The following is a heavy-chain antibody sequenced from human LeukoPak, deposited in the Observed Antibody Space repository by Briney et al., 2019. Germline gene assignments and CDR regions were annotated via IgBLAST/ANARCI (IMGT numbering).Heavy chain of an antibody. CDR2: ISGDGGST. Sequence: PGGSLRLSCAASGFTFDDYAMHWVRQAPGKGLEWVSLISGDGGSTNYAHSVKGRFTISRDNSKNSPYLQMNSLRTEDTALYYCAKEADGEIFVDTAMVPDYWGQGTLVTVSS. CDR1: GFTFDDYA. D-gene: IGHD5-18*01. V-gene: IGHV3-43*02. J-gene: IGHJ4*02. CDR3: AKEADGEIFVDTAMVPDY.